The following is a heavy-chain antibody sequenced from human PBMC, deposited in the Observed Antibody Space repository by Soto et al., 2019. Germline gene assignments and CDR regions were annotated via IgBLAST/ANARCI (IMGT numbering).Heavy chain of an antibody. Sequence: SETLSLTCTVSGGSIRSGGSYWSWIRQHPGKGLEWIGYIYYTGSTFYNPSLKSRISISVDTSKNQFSLNLSSLTAADSAVYYCARAVLTTNWFERWGQGTLVTVSS. V-gene: IGHV4-31*03. CDR1: GGSIRSGGSY. CDR3: ARAVLTTNWFER. CDR2: IYYTGST. J-gene: IGHJ5*02. D-gene: IGHD3-22*01.